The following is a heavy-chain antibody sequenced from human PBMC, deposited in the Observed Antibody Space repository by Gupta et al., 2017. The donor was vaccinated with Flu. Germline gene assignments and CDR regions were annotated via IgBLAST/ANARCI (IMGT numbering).Heavy chain of an antibody. CDR3: ARRSIVVVPAAPYYDHYYGLDV. J-gene: IGHJ6*01. V-gene: IGHV1-8*01. CDR2: MNPNSGNT. CDR1: D. D-gene: IGHD2-2*01. Sequence: DIHWVRQATGQGLEWMGWMNPNSGNTAYAPRFQGRVTMSWDTAINTAYMGLSSRKFDDTAVYDCARRSIVVVPAAPYYDHYYGLDVGGQGTTVTVSS.